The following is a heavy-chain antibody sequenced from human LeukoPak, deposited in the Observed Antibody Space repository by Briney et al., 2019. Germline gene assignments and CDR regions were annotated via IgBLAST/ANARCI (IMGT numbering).Heavy chain of an antibody. J-gene: IGHJ2*01. Sequence: ASVKVSCKASGYTFTSYGISWVRQAPGQGLEWMGWISAYSGNTNYAQKLQGRVTMTTDTSTSTAYMELRSLRSDDTAVYYCARDPPKRQYDILTTKGYFDLWGRGTLVTVSS. V-gene: IGHV1-18*01. CDR3: ARDPPKRQYDILTTKGYFDL. D-gene: IGHD3-9*01. CDR2: ISAYSGNT. CDR1: GYTFTSYG.